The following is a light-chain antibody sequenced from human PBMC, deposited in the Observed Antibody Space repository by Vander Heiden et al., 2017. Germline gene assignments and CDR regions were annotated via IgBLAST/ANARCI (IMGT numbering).Light chain of an antibody. Sequence: QSALTQPPSPSGSPRQSVTLSCTGTSSDVGGYKYVYWYQQHPGKAHKLMMYEVTKRPSGVPDRFSGSKSGNTASLTVSGLQAEDEADYYCISYAGSNNLVFGGGTKLTVL. CDR1: SSDVGGYKY. CDR2: EVT. J-gene: IGLJ2*01. V-gene: IGLV2-8*01. CDR3: ISYAGSNNLV.